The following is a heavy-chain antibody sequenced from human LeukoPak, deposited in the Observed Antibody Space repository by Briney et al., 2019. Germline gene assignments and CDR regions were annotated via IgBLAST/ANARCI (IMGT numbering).Heavy chain of an antibody. CDR1: GFTASSNS. D-gene: IGHD4/OR15-4a*01. CDR3: ARRAGAYSHPYDY. Sequence: GGSLRLSCTVSGFTASSNSMSWVRQAPGKGLEWVSFIYSSVTHYSDSVKGRFTISRDNSRNTLFLQMNSLRAEDTAVYYCARRAGAYSHPYDYWGQGTLVTVSS. J-gene: IGHJ4*02. V-gene: IGHV3-53*01. CDR2: IYSSVT.